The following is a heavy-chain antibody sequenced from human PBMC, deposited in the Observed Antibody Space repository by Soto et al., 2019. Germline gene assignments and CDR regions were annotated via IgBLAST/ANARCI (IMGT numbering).Heavy chain of an antibody. Sequence: GESLKISCKGSGYSFTSYWIGWVRQMPGKGLEWMGIIYPGDSDTRYSPSFQGQVTISADKSISTAYLQWSSLKASDTAMYYCARLVKDYDFWSGPRGALYYYYGMDVWGQGTTVTVSS. V-gene: IGHV5-51*01. CDR1: GYSFTSYW. CDR2: IYPGDSDT. J-gene: IGHJ6*02. D-gene: IGHD3-3*01. CDR3: ARLVKDYDFWSGPRGALYYYYGMDV.